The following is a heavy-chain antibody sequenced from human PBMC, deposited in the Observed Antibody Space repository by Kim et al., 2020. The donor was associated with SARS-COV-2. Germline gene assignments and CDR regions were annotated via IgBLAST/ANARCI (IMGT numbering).Heavy chain of an antibody. Sequence: SVKVSCKASGGTFSSYAISWVRQAPGQGLEWMGRIIPILGIANYAQKFQGRVTITADKSTSTAYMELSSLRSEDTAVYYCARDSGEYYYDSSGYSFLQHWGQGTLVTVSS. V-gene: IGHV1-69*04. CDR2: IIPILGIA. J-gene: IGHJ1*01. CDR1: GGTFSSYA. CDR3: ARDSGEYYYDSSGYSFLQH. D-gene: IGHD3-22*01.